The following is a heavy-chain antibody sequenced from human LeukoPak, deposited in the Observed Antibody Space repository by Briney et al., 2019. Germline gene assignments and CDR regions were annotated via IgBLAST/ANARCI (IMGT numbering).Heavy chain of an antibody. CDR2: INPNSGGT. V-gene: IGHV1-2*02. CDR3: ARGARHLRPWLLWFGD. Sequence: GASVKVSFKASGYTFTCYYMHWVRQAPGQGLEWMGWINPNSGGTNYAQKFQGRVTMTRDTSISTAYTELSRLRSDDTAVYYCARGARHLRPWLLWFGDWGQGTLVTVSS. J-gene: IGHJ4*02. CDR1: GYTFTCYY. D-gene: IGHD3-10*01.